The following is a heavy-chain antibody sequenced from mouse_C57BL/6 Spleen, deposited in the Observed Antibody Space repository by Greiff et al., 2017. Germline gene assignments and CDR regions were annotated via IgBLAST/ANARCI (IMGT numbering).Heavy chain of an antibody. CDR3: TALRYYFDY. Sequence: EVQGVESGGGLVQPGGSMKLSCVASGFTFSNYWMNWVRQSPEKGLEWVAQIRLKSDNYATHYAESVKGRFTISRDDSTSSVYLQMNNLRAEDTGIYYCTALRYYFDYWGQGTTLTFSS. D-gene: IGHD1-1*01. CDR1: GFTFSNYW. CDR2: IRLKSDNYAT. V-gene: IGHV6-3*01. J-gene: IGHJ2*01.